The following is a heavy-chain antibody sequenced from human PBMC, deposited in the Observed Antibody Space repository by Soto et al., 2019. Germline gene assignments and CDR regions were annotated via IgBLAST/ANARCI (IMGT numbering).Heavy chain of an antibody. V-gene: IGHV3-30*18. J-gene: IGHJ4*02. CDR1: GFTFSSYA. Sequence: QVQLVESGGGVVQHGRSLRLSCAASGFTFSSYAMHWVRQAPGKGLEWVAVISYDGRDKYYADSVKGRFTISRDNSKNTLNLQMNSLRADDTAVYYCAKALGELSPESYDYWGQRTLITVSS. D-gene: IGHD3-16*02. CDR2: ISYDGRDK. CDR3: AKALGELSPESYDY.